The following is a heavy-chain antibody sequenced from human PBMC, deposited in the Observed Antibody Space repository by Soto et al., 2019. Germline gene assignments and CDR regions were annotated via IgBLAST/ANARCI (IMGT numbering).Heavy chain of an antibody. V-gene: IGHV1-69*06. D-gene: IGHD2-2*01. CDR1: GGTFSSYA. J-gene: IGHJ6*02. Sequence: AASVKVSCKASGGTFSSYAISWVRQAPGQGLEWMGGIIPIFGTANYAQKFQGRVTITADKSTSTAYMELGSLRSEDTAVYYCASSTGYCSSTSCYLYYYGMDVWGQGTTVTVSS. CDR3: ASSTGYCSSTSCYLYYYGMDV. CDR2: IIPIFGTA.